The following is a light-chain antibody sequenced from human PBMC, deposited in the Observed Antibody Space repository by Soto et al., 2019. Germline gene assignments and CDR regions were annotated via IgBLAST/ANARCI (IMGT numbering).Light chain of an antibody. V-gene: IGLV2-8*01. J-gene: IGLJ1*01. Sequence: QSALTQPPSASGSPGQSVTISCTGTSSDVGGYNYVSWYQQHPGKAPKLMIYEVSKRPSGVPDRFSGSKSGNTASLTVSGLQAEDEADYYCSSYAASNNYVFGTGTKLTV. CDR1: SSDVGGYNY. CDR3: SSYAASNNYV. CDR2: EVS.